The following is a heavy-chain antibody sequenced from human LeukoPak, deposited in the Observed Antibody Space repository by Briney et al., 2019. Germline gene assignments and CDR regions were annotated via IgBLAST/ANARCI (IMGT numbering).Heavy chain of an antibody. CDR3: ARGLPPRRNYDSSGYYSYYFDY. V-gene: IGHV1-18*01. Sequence: GASVTVSCKASGYTFTSYGISWVRQAPGQGLEWMGWISGYNGHTKYAQKFQGRVTMTTDTSTSTAYMELRSLTSDDTAVFYCARGLPPRRNYDSSGYYSYYFDYWGQGTLVTVSS. CDR2: ISGYNGHT. D-gene: IGHD3-22*01. J-gene: IGHJ4*02. CDR1: GYTFTSYG.